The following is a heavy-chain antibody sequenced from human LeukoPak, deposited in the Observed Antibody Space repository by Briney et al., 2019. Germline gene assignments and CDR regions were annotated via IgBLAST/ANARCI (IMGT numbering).Heavy chain of an antibody. J-gene: IGHJ4*02. CDR3: ARDGPGDVGFDY. V-gene: IGHV3-30*03. D-gene: IGHD7-27*01. CDR1: GCTFSSYG. CDR2: ISYDGSNK. Sequence: AGGSLRLSCAASGCTFSSYGMHWVRQAPGKGLEWVAVISYDGSNKYYADSVKGRFTISRDNSKNTLYLQMNSLRAEDTAVYYCARDGPGDVGFDYWGQGTLVTVSS.